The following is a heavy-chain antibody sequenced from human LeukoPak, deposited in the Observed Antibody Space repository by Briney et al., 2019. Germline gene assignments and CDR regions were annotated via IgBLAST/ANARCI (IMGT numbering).Heavy chain of an antibody. Sequence: GASVKVSCKSAGYTFTGYYMHLVRQAPGQGLEWMGGIIPICGTANYAHKVQGRVTITADESTSTAYMEMRSLRSEDTAVYYCARSPAMGGLSFFLDYWGQGTLVTVSS. V-gene: IGHV1-69*13. D-gene: IGHD3-16*02. J-gene: IGHJ4*02. CDR3: ARSPAMGGLSFFLDY. CDR2: IIPICGTA. CDR1: GYTFTGYY.